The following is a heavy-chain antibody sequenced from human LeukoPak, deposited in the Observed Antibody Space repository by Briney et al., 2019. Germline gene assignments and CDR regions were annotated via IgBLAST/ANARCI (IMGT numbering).Heavy chain of an antibody. D-gene: IGHD1-1*01. J-gene: IGHJ6*03. V-gene: IGHV1-69*13. CDR3: ARGAVNRYNWNDDNYYYYYMDV. CDR1: GGTFSSYA. CDR2: IIPIFGTS. Sequence: SVKVSCKASGGTFSSYAINWVRQAPGQGLEWMGGIIPIFGTSNYAHKFQGRVTITADESTSTVYMELRSLRSDDTAVYYCARGAVNRYNWNDDNYYYYYMDVWGKGTTVIISS.